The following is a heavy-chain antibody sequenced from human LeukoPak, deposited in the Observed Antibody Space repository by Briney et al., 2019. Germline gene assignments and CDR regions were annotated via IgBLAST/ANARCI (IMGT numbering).Heavy chain of an antibody. CDR1: GGSISSGGYY. Sequence: PSETLSLTCTVSGGSISSGGYYWSWIRQHPGKGLEWIGYIYYSGSTYYNPSLKSRVTISVDASKNQFSLKLSSVTAADTAVYYCAREVADYDSSGYYSSGDWFDPWGQGTLVTVSS. CDR2: IYYSGST. J-gene: IGHJ5*02. D-gene: IGHD3-22*01. CDR3: AREVADYDSSGYYSSGDWFDP. V-gene: IGHV4-31*03.